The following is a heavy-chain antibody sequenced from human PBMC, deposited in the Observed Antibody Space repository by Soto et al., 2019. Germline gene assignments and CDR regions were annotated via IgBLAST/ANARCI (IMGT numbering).Heavy chain of an antibody. Sequence: GGSLRLSCAASGFTFSSYWMHWVRQAPGKGLVWVSRINSDGSSTSYADSVKGRFTISRDNAKNTLYLQMNSLRAEDTAVYYCARGVLGYCSGGSCSRFLYMDVWGKGTTVTVYS. D-gene: IGHD2-15*01. CDR1: GFTFSSYW. J-gene: IGHJ6*03. CDR3: ARGVLGYCSGGSCSRFLYMDV. CDR2: INSDGSST. V-gene: IGHV3-74*01.